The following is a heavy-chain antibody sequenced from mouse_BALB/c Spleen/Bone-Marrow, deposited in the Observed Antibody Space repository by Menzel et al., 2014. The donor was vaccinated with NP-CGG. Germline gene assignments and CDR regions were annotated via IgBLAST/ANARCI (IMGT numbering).Heavy chain of an antibody. D-gene: IGHD1-2*01. CDR1: GFNIRDTY. V-gene: IGHV14-3*02. CDR3: ASATTATFYAMDY. CDR2: IDPAYGNT. J-gene: IGHJ4*01. Sequence: EVNVVESGAELVKPGASVKLSCTVSGFNIRDTYMHWVKQRPEQGLEWNGRIDPAYGNTKYDPKFQGKATITADTSSNTAYLQLSSLTSEDTAVYYCASATTATFYAMDYWGQGTSVTVSS.